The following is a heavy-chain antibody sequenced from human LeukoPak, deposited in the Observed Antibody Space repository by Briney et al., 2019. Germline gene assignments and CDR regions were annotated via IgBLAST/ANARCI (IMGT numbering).Heavy chain of an antibody. V-gene: IGHV3-11*06. CDR1: GFTFSDYY. D-gene: IGHD5-18*01. Sequence: GESLRLSCAASGFTFSDYYMSWIRQAPGKGLDWVSYISSSSSYTNYADSVKGRFTISRDNAKNSLYLQMNSLRAEDTAVYYCAQLGYSYGYYVDYWGQGTLVTVSS. CDR3: AQLGYSYGYYVDY. J-gene: IGHJ4*02. CDR2: ISSSSSYT.